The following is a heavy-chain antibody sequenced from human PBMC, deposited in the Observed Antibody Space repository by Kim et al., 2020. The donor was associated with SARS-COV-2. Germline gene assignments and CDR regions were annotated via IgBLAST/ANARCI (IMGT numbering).Heavy chain of an antibody. J-gene: IGHJ4*02. V-gene: IGHV5-51*01. Sequence: YSPSFQGQVTISADKSISTAYLQWSSLKASDTAKYYCARGWYSIGYAADYWGPGTLVTVSS. D-gene: IGHD3-22*01. CDR3: ARGWYSIGYAADY.